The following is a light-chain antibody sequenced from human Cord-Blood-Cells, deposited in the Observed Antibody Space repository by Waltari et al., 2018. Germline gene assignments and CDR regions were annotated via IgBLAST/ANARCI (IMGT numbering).Light chain of an antibody. V-gene: IGLV3-21*04. CDR2: YDS. CDR3: QVWDSSSDHPV. J-gene: IGLJ3*02. CDR1: NIGSKS. Sequence: SYVLTQPPSVSVAPGKTARLTCGGNNIGSKSVHWYQQKPGQAPVLVIYYDSDRPSGIPERVSGSNSGNTATLTISRVEAGDEADYYCQVWDSSSDHPVFGGGTKLTVL.